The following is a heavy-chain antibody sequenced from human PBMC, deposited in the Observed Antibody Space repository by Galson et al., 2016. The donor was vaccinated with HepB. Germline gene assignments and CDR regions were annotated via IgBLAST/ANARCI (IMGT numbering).Heavy chain of an antibody. CDR2: SGSGGPT. CDR3: AKSVWEYDILTGYYRRGADD. D-gene: IGHD3-9*01. V-gene: IGHV3-23*01. CDR1: GFTSSSYA. J-gene: IGHJ4*02. Sequence: SLRLSCAASGFTSSSYAMSWVRQAPGKGLEWVSSSGSGGPTYYADPVKGRFTISRGNSKTTLFLQMHSLRADDTAVSYCAKSVWEYDILTGYYRRGADDWGQGTLVTDSS.